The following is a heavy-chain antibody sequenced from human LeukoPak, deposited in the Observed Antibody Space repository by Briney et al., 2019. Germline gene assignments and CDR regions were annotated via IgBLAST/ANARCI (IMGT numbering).Heavy chain of an antibody. Sequence: PGGSLRLSCAASGFTFSSYEMNWVRQAPGKGLEWVSYISSSGSTIYYADSVKGRFTISRDKAKNSLFLQMNSLRAEDTAVYYCATDYSAYDPPDSWGQGTLVTVSS. CDR2: ISSSGSTI. CDR1: GFTFSSYE. CDR3: ATDYSAYDPPDS. D-gene: IGHD5-12*01. V-gene: IGHV3-48*03. J-gene: IGHJ4*02.